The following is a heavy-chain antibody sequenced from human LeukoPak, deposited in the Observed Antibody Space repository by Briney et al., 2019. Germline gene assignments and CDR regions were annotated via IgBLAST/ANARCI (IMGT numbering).Heavy chain of an antibody. CDR1: GYTFTRYV. V-gene: IGHV7-4-1*02. CDR3: AREGSSWPLYYFDY. Sequence: GASVKVSCKASGYTFTRYVMNWVRQAPGRGLEWMGWINTNTGNPTYAQGFTGRFVFSLDTSVSTAYLQISSLKAEDTAVYYCAREGSSWPLYYFDYWGQGTLVTVSS. J-gene: IGHJ4*02. D-gene: IGHD6-13*01. CDR2: INTNTGNP.